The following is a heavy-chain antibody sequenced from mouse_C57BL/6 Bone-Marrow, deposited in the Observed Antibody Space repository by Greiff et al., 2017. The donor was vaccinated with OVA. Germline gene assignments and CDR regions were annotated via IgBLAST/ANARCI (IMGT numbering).Heavy chain of an antibody. J-gene: IGHJ3*01. V-gene: IGHV1-5*01. CDR2: IYPGNSDT. CDR3: TRFHYYGSSSWFAY. Sequence: VQLKQSGTVLARPGASVKMSCKTSGYTFTSYWMHWVKQRPGQGLEWIGAIYPGNSDTSYNPKFKGKAKLTAVTSASTAYMELSSLTNEDSAVYYCTRFHYYGSSSWFAYWGQGTLVTVSA. CDR1: GYTFTSYW. D-gene: IGHD1-1*01.